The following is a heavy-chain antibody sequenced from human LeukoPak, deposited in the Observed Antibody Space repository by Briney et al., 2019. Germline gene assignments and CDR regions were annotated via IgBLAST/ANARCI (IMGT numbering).Heavy chain of an antibody. J-gene: IGHJ4*02. CDR2: ISSNGGST. V-gene: IGHV3-64*01. CDR3: AKERDTAMVTIDY. Sequence: GGSLRLSCAASGFTFSSYAMHWVRQAPGKGLEYVPAISSNGGSTYYANSVKGRFTISRDNSKNTLYLQMNSLRAEDTAVYYCAKERDTAMVTIDYWGQGTLVTVSS. D-gene: IGHD5-18*01. CDR1: GFTFSSYA.